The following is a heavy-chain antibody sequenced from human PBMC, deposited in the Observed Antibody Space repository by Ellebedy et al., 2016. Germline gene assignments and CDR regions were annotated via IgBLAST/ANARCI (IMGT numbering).Heavy chain of an antibody. J-gene: IGHJ4*02. D-gene: IGHD6-19*01. CDR1: GFTFSSYW. CDR2: IKEDGSFK. V-gene: IGHV3-7*01. Sequence: GGSLRLSCAASGFTFSSYWMYWVRQAPGKGLEWVASIKEDGSFKQYVDSVRGRFTISRDNAKNSVYLQMNILRAEDSAVYYCARGNAVPGPEPLDYWGQGTLVTVSS. CDR3: ARGNAVPGPEPLDY.